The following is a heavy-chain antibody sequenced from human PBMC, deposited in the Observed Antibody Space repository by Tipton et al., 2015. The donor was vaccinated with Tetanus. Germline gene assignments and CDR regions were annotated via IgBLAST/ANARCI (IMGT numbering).Heavy chain of an antibody. CDR2: IYYSGST. CDR1: GTSINTYY. D-gene: IGHD2-15*01. J-gene: IGHJ5*02. V-gene: IGHV4-39*01. CDR3: ARQRGYCSGGSCYRINWFDP. Sequence: TLSLTCSVSGTSINTYYWGWIRQPPGKGLEWIGSIYYSGSTYYNPSLKSRVTISVDTSKNQFSLKLSSVTAADTAVYYCARQRGYCSGGSCYRINWFDPWGQGTLVTVSS.